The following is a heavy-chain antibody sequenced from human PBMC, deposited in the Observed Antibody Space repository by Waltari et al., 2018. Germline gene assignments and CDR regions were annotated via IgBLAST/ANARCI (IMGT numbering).Heavy chain of an antibody. D-gene: IGHD3-16*01. Sequence: EVQLVESGGGLVQPGGSLRLSCAASGFTFSSYWMSWVRQAPGKGLERVANIKQDGSEKYYVDSVKGRFTISRDNAKNSLYLQMNSLRAEDTAVYYCAREEVWGYDPYYFDYWGQGTLVTVSS. V-gene: IGHV3-7*01. CDR2: IKQDGSEK. J-gene: IGHJ4*02. CDR3: AREEVWGYDPYYFDY. CDR1: GFTFSSYW.